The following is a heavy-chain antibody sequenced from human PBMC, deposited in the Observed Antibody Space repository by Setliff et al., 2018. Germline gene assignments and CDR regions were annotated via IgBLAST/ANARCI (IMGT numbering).Heavy chain of an antibody. CDR2: IYYSGST. D-gene: IGHD3-3*02. CDR1: GGSISSSSYY. CDR3: ARDGLGAFSLRSMDV. V-gene: IGHV4-39*07. J-gene: IGHJ6*04. Sequence: SETLSLTCTVSGGSISSSSYYWGWIRQPPGKGLEWIGSIYYSGSTYYNPSLKSRITISLDTSKNQFSLQLSSVTAADTAVYYCARDGLGAFSLRSMDVWGKGTTVTAPQ.